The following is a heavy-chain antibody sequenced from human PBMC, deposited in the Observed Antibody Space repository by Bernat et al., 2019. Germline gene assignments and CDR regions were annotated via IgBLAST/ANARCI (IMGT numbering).Heavy chain of an antibody. Sequence: EVQLVESGGGLVKPGRSLRLSCTASGFTFGDYAMSWFRQAPGKGLEWVGFIRSKAYGGTTEYAASVKGRFTISRDDSKSIAYLQMNSLKTEDTAVYHCTNGRLNYYYYYMDVWGKGTTVTVSS. J-gene: IGHJ6*03. CDR1: GFTFGDYA. CDR2: IRSKAYGGTT. D-gene: IGHD3/OR15-3a*01. V-gene: IGHV3-49*05. CDR3: TNGRLNYYYYYMDV.